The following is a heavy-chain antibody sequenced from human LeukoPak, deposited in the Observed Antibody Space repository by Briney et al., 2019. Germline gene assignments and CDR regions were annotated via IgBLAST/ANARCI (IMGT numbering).Heavy chain of an antibody. Sequence: PSETLSLTCTFSGGSVSSYYWSWIRQPAGKGLEWIGRIYTSGSTNYNPSLKSRVTMSVDTSKNQFSLKLSSVTAADTAVYYCARAVRGSWFRTGRSFDYWGQGTLVTVSS. CDR2: IYTSGST. J-gene: IGHJ4*02. D-gene: IGHD6-13*01. CDR3: ARAVRGSWFRTGRSFDY. V-gene: IGHV4-4*07. CDR1: GGSVSSYY.